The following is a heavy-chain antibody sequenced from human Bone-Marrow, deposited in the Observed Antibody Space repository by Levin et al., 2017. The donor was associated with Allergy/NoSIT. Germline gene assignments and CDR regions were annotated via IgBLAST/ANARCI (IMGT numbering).Heavy chain of an antibody. Sequence: GESLKISCQGSGYRFSSYWISWVRQMPGKGLEWMGRIDPSDSYIEYSPSFEGHLSISADESTSTAFLQWSGLKASDTAVYYCARERTIFGVVVKSYYYYMDVWGKGTTVTVSS. CDR1: GYRFSSYW. CDR2: IDPSDSYI. CDR3: ARERTIFGVVVKSYYYYMDV. J-gene: IGHJ6*03. D-gene: IGHD3-3*01. V-gene: IGHV5-10-1*01.